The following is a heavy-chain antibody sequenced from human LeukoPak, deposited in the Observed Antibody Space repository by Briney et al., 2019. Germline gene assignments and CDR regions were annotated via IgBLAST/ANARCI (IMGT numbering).Heavy chain of an antibody. CDR1: DDSINSNGYY. V-gene: IGHV4-39*02. Sequence: SETLSLTCTVSDDSINSNGYYWGWLRQPPGQGLEWIGNVDYGGSTFYNPSLKSRVIISVDTSKNLFSLNLTSMTAADTAVYYCTRSGGLNFDYWGQGTLVTVSS. D-gene: IGHD2-15*01. CDR2: VDYGGST. J-gene: IGHJ4*02. CDR3: TRSGGLNFDY.